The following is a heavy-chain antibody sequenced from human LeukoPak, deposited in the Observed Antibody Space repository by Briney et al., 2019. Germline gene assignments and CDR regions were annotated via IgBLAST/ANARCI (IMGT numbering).Heavy chain of an antibody. V-gene: IGHV1-2*02. D-gene: IGHD1-14*01. CDR1: GDTFTAYY. CDR2: TNPKSGGP. J-gene: IGHJ4*02. CDR3: ARDRGDGTIDY. Sequence: ASVTVSSTAPGDTFTAYYMHGVRPTPGQGLEWMGSTNPKSGGPNYAQKFQGRVTITRDTSTSTAYIELSRLRSDDTAVYYCARDRGDGTIDYWGQGTLVTVSS.